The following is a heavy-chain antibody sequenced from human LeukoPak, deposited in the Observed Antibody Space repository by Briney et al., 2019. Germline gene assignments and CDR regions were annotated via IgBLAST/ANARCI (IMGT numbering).Heavy chain of an antibody. J-gene: IGHJ6*02. Sequence: PGGSLRLSCAASGFTFSDYYMSWIRQAPGKGLEWVSYISSSGSTIYYADSVKGRFTISRDNAKNSLYLQMNSLRAEDTAVYYCARDHIVVVPAANSDYGMDVWGQGTTVTVSS. CDR1: GFTFSDYY. CDR2: ISSSGSTI. V-gene: IGHV3-11*04. D-gene: IGHD2-2*01. CDR3: ARDHIVVVPAANSDYGMDV.